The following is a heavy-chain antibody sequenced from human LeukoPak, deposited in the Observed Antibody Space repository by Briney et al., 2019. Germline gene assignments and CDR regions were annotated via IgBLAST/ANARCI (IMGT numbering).Heavy chain of an antibody. V-gene: IGHV4-34*01. CDR3: ARRRRAVVRGFIDP. CDR1: GGSFSGYY. J-gene: IGHJ5*02. CDR2: INHSGGT. Sequence: PSETLSLTCAVYGGSFSGYYWSWIRQPPGKGLEWIGEINHSGGTNYNPSLKSRVTISVDTSKNQFSLKLSSVTAADTAVYYCARRRRAVVRGFIDPWGQGTLVTVSS. D-gene: IGHD3-10*01.